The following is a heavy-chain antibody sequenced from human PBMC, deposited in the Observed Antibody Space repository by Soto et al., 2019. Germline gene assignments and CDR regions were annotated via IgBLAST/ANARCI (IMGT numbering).Heavy chain of an antibody. Sequence: PGGSLRLSCAASGFTFSSYAMSWVRQAPGKGLEWVSYITSSSSTTYYADSVKGRFTISRDNAKNSLYLQMNSLRDEDTAVYYCARASSARMDVWGQGTTVTVSS. CDR3: ARASSARMDV. CDR1: GFTFSSYA. V-gene: IGHV3-48*02. J-gene: IGHJ6*02. CDR2: ITSSSSTT. D-gene: IGHD6-25*01.